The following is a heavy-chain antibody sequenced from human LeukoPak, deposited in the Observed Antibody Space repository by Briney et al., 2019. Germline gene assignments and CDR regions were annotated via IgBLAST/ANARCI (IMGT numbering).Heavy chain of an antibody. D-gene: IGHD2-15*01. Sequence: SETLSLTCTVSGGSISSSSYYWGWIRQPPGKGLEWIGSIYYSGSTYYNPSLKSRVTISVDTSKNQFSLKLSSVTAADTAVYYCARRRCSGGSCYSRYYYYGMDVWGQGTTVTVSS. CDR3: ARRRCSGGSCYSRYYYYGMDV. V-gene: IGHV4-39*01. CDR2: IYYSGST. J-gene: IGHJ6*02. CDR1: GGSISSSSYY.